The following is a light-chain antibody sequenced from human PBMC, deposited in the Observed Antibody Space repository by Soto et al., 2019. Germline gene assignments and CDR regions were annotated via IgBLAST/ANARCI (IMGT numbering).Light chain of an antibody. CDR2: AAS. CDR3: KKIFVPTYS. CDR1: QSISDN. Sequence: EMTQSPSSLSASVGDRVTITCRASQSISDNVNWYQFQPGKAPKLLIYAASILQTGVPSLFIVSGSWSDLTLIISSPEPEDCATYFCKKIFVPTYSFGLVTIGEIK. J-gene: IGKJ2*01. V-gene: IGKV1-39*01.